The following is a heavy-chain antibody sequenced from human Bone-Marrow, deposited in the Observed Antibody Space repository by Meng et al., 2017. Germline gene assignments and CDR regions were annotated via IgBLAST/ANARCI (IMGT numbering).Heavy chain of an antibody. D-gene: IGHD6-19*01. CDR2: ISYDGSNK. J-gene: IGHJ6*02. Sequence: GGSLRLSCAGSGFNVNSNYMSWVRQAPGKGLEWVAVISYDGSNKYYADSVKGRFTISRDNSKNTLYLQMNSLRAEDTAVYYCAGCIAVASRYYYGMDVWGQGTTVTVSS. V-gene: IGHV3-30*03. CDR1: GFNVNSNY. CDR3: AGCIAVASRYYYGMDV.